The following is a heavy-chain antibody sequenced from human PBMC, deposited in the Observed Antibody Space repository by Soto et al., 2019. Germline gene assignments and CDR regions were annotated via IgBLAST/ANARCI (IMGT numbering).Heavy chain of an antibody. D-gene: IGHD4-17*01. CDR1: GFTFSISA. CDR3: AVHYGDYLLDY. CDR2: ISYDGSNK. Sequence: GGSLRLSCAASGFTFSISAMHWVRQAPGKGLEWVAIISYDGSNKYYADSVKGRFTISRDNSKNTLHLQMNSLRTEDTAVYYCAVHYGDYLLDYWGQGTLVTVSS. V-gene: IGHV3-30-3*01. J-gene: IGHJ4*02.